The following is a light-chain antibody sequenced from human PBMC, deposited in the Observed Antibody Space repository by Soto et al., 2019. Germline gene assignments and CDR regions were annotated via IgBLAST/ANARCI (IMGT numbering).Light chain of an antibody. CDR3: QQYGCSPVT. J-gene: IGKJ4*01. CDR2: GAS. CDR1: QSVSSSY. Sequence: EIVLTQSPGTLSLSPGERATLSCRASQSVSSSYLAWYQQKPGQAPRLLIYGASSRATGIPDRFSGRGSGTDFTLTISRLEPEDFAVYYCQQYGCSPVTFGRGSKVEIK. V-gene: IGKV3-20*01.